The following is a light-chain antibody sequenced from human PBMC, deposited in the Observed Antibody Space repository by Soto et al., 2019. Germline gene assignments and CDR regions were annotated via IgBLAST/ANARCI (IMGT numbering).Light chain of an antibody. CDR1: QSVSSSY. CDR3: QQYGSSPPIT. V-gene: IGKV3-20*01. J-gene: IGKJ5*01. CDR2: GAS. Sequence: MVLTQSPGTLSLSPVEIATLSCRASQSVSSSYLAWYQQKPGQAPRLLIYGASSRATGIPDRFSGSGSGTDFTLTISRLEPEDFAVYYCQQYGSSPPITFGQGTRLEIK.